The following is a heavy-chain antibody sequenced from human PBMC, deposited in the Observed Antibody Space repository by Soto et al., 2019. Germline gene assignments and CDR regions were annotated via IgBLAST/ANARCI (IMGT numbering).Heavy chain of an antibody. CDR1: GGTFSSHA. V-gene: IGHV1-69*01. CDR2: IIPFFKAT. CDR3: ATDVPLNYYDGTYSYYAMDV. Sequence: QVQLVQSGAEVKQPASSVKVSCKASGGTFSSHAFSWVRQAPGQGLEWMGVIIPFFKATNYARKFQGRVTITADDSTSTAYMDLYSLSSEDTAVYYCATDVPLNYYDGTYSYYAMDVWGQGTTVTVSS. D-gene: IGHD3-22*01. J-gene: IGHJ6*02.